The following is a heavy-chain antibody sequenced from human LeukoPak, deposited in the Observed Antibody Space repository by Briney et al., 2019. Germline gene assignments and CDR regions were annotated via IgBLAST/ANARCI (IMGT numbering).Heavy chain of an antibody. Sequence: GGSLRLSCATSGFTFDDYAMHWVRQAPGKGLEWVAFIRYDGSNKYYADSVKGRFTISRDNAKNSLYLQMNSLRAEDTAVYYCARGLYDSSNYWGQGTLVTVSS. CDR2: IRYDGSNK. V-gene: IGHV3-30*02. CDR1: GFTFDDYA. D-gene: IGHD3-22*01. J-gene: IGHJ4*02. CDR3: ARGLYDSSNY.